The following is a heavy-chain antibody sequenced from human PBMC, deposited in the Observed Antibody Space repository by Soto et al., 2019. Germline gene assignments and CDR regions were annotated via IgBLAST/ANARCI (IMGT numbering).Heavy chain of an antibody. J-gene: IGHJ4*02. CDR2: ISGSGGST. Sequence: GGSLRLSCAASGFIFSSYAMSWVRQAPGKGLEWVSAISGSGGSTYYADSVKGRFTISRDNSKNTLYLQMNSLRAEDTAVYYCANLVVPAAMPLGWGQGTLVTVSS. CDR1: GFIFSSYA. V-gene: IGHV3-23*01. D-gene: IGHD2-2*01. CDR3: ANLVVPAAMPLG.